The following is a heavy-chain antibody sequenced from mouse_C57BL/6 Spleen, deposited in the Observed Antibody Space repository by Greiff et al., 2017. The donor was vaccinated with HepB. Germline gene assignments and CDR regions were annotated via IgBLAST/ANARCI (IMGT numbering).Heavy chain of an antibody. CDR3: TRYDHDGAWFAY. CDR2: IDPETGGT. Sequence: QVQLKQSGAELVRPGASVTLSCKASGYTFTDYEMHWVKQTPVHGLEWIGAIDPETGGTAYNQKFKGKAILTADKSSSTAYMGLRSLTSEDSAVYYCTRYDHDGAWFAYWGQGTLVTVSA. CDR1: GYTFTDYE. V-gene: IGHV1-15*01. D-gene: IGHD2-4*01. J-gene: IGHJ3*01.